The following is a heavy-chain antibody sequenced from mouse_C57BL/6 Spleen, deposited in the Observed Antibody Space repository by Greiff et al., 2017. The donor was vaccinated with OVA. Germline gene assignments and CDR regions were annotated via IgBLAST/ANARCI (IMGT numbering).Heavy chain of an antibody. J-gene: IGHJ1*03. CDR2: IWRGGST. CDR1: GFSLTSYG. D-gene: IGHD4-1*01. Sequence: VKLVESGPGLVQPSQSLSITCTVSGFSLTSYGVHWVRQSPGKGLEWLGVIWRGGSTDYNAAFMSRLSITKDNSKSQVFFKMNSLQADDTAIYYCATRGALHWDEGYFDVWGTGTTVTVSS. V-gene: IGHV2-5*01. CDR3: ATRGALHWDEGYFDV.